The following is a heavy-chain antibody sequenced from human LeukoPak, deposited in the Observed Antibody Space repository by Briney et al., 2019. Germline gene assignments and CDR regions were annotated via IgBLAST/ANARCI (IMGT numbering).Heavy chain of an antibody. CDR3: ARDPLYNVWRGYYTSDY. D-gene: IGHD3-3*01. CDR2: IKQDGSEK. V-gene: IGHV3-7*01. CDR1: GFTFSSYW. J-gene: IGHJ4*02. Sequence: GGSLRLSCAASGFTFSSYWMSWVRQAPGKGLEWVANIKQDGSEKYYVDSVKGRFTISSDNAKNSLYLQMNSLRAADTAVYYCARDPLYNVWRGYYTSDYWGQGTLVTVSS.